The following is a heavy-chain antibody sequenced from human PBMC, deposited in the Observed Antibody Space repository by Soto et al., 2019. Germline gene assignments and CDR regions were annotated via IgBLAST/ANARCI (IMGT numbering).Heavy chain of an antibody. V-gene: IGHV1-3*01. J-gene: IGHJ4*02. CDR2: INAGNGNT. CDR3: ARDHYDFWSGYYDPYFDY. Sequence: GASVKVSCKASGYTFTSYAMHWVRQAPGQRLEWMGWINAGNGNTKYSQKFQGRVTITRDTSASTAYMELSSLRSEDTAVYYCARDHYDFWSGYYDPYFDYWGQGTLVTVSS. D-gene: IGHD3-3*01. CDR1: GYTFTSYA.